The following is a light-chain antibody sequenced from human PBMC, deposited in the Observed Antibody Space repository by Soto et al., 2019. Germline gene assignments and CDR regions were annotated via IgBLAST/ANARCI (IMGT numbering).Light chain of an antibody. CDR2: SAS. CDR3: QQARSFPLT. CDR1: QPISSW. V-gene: IGKV1-12*01. Sequence: IQVTQSPSSVSASVGDRVTITCRASQPISSWLAWYQQKPGQPPNLLIYSASTLRSGVPSRFSGRESGTRFTLTIPNLQTEDFATDSCQQARSFPLTFGGGNKVAVK. J-gene: IGKJ4*01.